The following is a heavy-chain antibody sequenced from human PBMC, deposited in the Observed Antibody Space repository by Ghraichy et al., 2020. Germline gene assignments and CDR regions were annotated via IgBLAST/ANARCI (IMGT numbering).Heavy chain of an antibody. CDR1: GFTFSSDW. J-gene: IGHJ4*02. Sequence: GASLRLSCADSGFTFSSDWMHWFRQASGKGPVWVSRINSDGSIINYAESVRGRFTISRDNAKNTLYLQMNSLRAEDTAVYYCVRDAFGPRDYWGQGTLVTVSS. D-gene: IGHD3-10*01. CDR3: VRDAFGPRDY. V-gene: IGHV3-74*01. CDR2: INSDGSII.